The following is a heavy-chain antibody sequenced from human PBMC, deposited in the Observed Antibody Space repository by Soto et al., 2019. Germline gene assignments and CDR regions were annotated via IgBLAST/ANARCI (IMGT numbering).Heavy chain of an antibody. Sequence: EVQLLESGGGLVQPGGSLRLSRAASGFSFGGYAMSWVRQAPGKGLEWVSSVSGSGNTPFYADSVRGRFTISRDNSDNTVYLQMNSLTTEDTAVYYCAKGSRGYTNYYFDYWGQGSLVAVSS. D-gene: IGHD4-4*01. CDR3: AKGSRGYTNYYFDY. CDR2: VSGSGNTP. CDR1: GFSFGGYA. V-gene: IGHV3-23*01. J-gene: IGHJ4*02.